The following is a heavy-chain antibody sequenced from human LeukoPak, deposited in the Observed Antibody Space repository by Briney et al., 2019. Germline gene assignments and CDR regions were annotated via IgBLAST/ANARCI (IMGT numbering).Heavy chain of an antibody. CDR1: GGSFSGYY. J-gene: IGHJ5*02. CDR3: AGGGSWYSWFDP. V-gene: IGHV4-34*01. D-gene: IGHD2-15*01. Sequence: SETLSLTCAVYGGSFSGYYWSWIRQPPGKGLEWIGEINHSGSTNYNPSLKSRVTISVDTSKNQFSLKLSSVTAADTAVYYCAGGGSWYSWFDPWGQGTLVTVSS. CDR2: INHSGST.